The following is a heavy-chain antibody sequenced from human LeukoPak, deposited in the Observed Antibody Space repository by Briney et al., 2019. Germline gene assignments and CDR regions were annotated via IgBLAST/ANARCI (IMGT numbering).Heavy chain of an antibody. CDR2: INHSGST. Sequence: SETLSLTCAVYGGSFSGYYWSRVRQPPGKGLEWVGEINHSGSTNYNPSLKSRVTISVDTYKNQFSLKLSSVTAADTAVYYCARGYGLYSSSSYWFDPWGQGTLVTVSS. D-gene: IGHD6-6*01. CDR3: ARGYGLYSSSSYWFDP. J-gene: IGHJ5*02. CDR1: GGSFSGYY. V-gene: IGHV4-34*01.